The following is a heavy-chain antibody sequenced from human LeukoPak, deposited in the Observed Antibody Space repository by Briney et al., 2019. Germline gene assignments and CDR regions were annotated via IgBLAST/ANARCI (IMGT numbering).Heavy chain of an antibody. CDR3: ARAYRSTMVRGAKSYFDY. D-gene: IGHD3-10*01. Sequence: ASVKVSCKASGYTFTSYGMRWVRQAPGQGLEWMGWISAYNGNTNYAQKLQGRVTMTTDTSTSTAYMELRSLRSDDTAVYYCARAYRSTMVRGAKSYFDYWGQGTLVTVSS. J-gene: IGHJ4*02. V-gene: IGHV1-18*04. CDR1: GYTFTSYG. CDR2: ISAYNGNT.